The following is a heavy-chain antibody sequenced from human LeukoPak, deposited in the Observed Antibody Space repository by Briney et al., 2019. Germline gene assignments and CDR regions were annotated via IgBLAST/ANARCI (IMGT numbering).Heavy chain of an antibody. Sequence: PSETLSLTCAVYGGSFSGYYWSWIRQPPGKGLEWIGEINHSGSANYNPSLKSRVTISVDTSKNHFSLKLSSVTAADTAVYFCARHMVSLYYFDYWGQGTLVTVSS. V-gene: IGHV4-34*01. D-gene: IGHD3-10*01. CDR3: ARHMVSLYYFDY. CDR1: GGSFSGYY. J-gene: IGHJ4*02. CDR2: INHSGSA.